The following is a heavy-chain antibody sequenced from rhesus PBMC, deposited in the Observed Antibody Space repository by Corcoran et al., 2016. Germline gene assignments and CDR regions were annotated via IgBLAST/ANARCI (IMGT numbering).Heavy chain of an antibody. J-gene: IGHJ4*01. Sequence: EVQLVQSGDEVKKPGVTVKISCKGFGYTLPAHYLKWVPPALDNWLDWVGGVDPEDGKADYAQKFQDRVTITANISTDKAYMELSSLRSEDTAVYYCARDVSLSTGTSYWGQGVLVTVSS. CDR3: ARDVSLSTGTSY. V-gene: IGHV1-111*02. D-gene: IGHD1-26*01. CDR1: GYTLPAHY. CDR2: VDPEDGKA.